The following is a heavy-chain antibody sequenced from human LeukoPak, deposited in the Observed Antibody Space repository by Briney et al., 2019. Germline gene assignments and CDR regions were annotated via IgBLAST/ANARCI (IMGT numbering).Heavy chain of an antibody. CDR3: ARSSYSSSSSV. J-gene: IGHJ3*01. CDR2: INRDGSST. CDR1: GFTFTNAW. Sequence: GGSLRLSCAASGFTFTNAWMHWVRQAPGKGLVWVSRINRDGSSTGYADSVKGRFAISRDNAKNTLYLQMNSLRAEDTAVYYCARSSYSSSSSVWGQGTMVTVSS. V-gene: IGHV3-74*01. D-gene: IGHD6-6*01.